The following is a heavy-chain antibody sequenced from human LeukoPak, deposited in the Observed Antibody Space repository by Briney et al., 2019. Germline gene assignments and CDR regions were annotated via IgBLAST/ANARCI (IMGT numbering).Heavy chain of an antibody. J-gene: IGHJ4*02. CDR3: ARHSPPIAVAGTEFDY. CDR2: IYYSGST. D-gene: IGHD6-13*01. V-gene: IGHV4-34*01. CDR1: GGSFSGYY. Sequence: SETLSLTCAVYGGSFSGYYWSWIRRPPGKGLEWIGSIYYSGSTYYNPSLKSRVTISVDTSKNQFSLKLSSVTAADTAVYYCARHSPPIAVAGTEFDYWGQGTLVTVSS.